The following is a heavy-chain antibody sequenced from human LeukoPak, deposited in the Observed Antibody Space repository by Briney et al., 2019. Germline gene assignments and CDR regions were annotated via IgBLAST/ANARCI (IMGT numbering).Heavy chain of an antibody. D-gene: IGHD3-10*01. CDR1: GGSLSGYY. CDR2: INHSGST. V-gene: IGHV4-34*01. Sequence: KPSETLSLTCAVYGGSLSGYYWSWIRQPPEKGLEWIGEINHSGSTNYNPSLKSRVTISVDTSKNQFSLKLSSVTAADTAVYYCARGIGFVTMVRGALNWFDPWGQGTLVTVSS. CDR3: ARGIGFVTMVRGALNWFDP. J-gene: IGHJ5*02.